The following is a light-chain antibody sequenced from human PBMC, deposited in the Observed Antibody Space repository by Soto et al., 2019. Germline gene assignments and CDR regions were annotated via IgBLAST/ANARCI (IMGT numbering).Light chain of an antibody. V-gene: IGLV2-14*01. Sequence: QSALTQPPSVSGSPGQSITISCTGTNVDVGGYNYVSWYQHHPGKAPKLLIFEVSNRPSGVYNRFSGSKSGNTASLTISGLQSEDEADYYCASYTIKTTYVFGSGTKVTVL. CDR2: EVS. J-gene: IGLJ1*01. CDR1: NVDVGGYNY. CDR3: ASYTIKTTYV.